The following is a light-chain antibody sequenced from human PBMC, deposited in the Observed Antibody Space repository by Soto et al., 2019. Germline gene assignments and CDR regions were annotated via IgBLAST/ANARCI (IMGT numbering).Light chain of an antibody. V-gene: IGKV1-5*03. CDR1: QSLSGW. CDR3: QQYNNYPLT. Sequence: DIQMTQSPSTLSASVGDTVTITCRASQSLSGWLAWYQQKSGKAPKLLIYKASTLESGVPSRFSGSGSGTEFTLTIRSLQPDDFATYYCQQYNNYPLTFGGGTKVEIK. J-gene: IGKJ4*01. CDR2: KAS.